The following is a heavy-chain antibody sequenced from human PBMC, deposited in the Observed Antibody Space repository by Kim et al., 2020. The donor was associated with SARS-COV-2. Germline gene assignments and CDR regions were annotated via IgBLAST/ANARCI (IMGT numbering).Heavy chain of an antibody. J-gene: IGHJ6*01. V-gene: IGHV4-59*04. CDR2: IYYSGSP. CDR3: PRHSVHTHGLRPFYY. Sequence: SETLSLTCNFSFGLISASYWPWFRQPPGHVLKLLGSIYYSGSPYSHPSLNMRVTFSVDASNKQFSLPVSSFTAADTAVYFLPRHSVHTHGLRPFYY. CDR1: FGLISASY. D-gene: IGHD1-1*01.